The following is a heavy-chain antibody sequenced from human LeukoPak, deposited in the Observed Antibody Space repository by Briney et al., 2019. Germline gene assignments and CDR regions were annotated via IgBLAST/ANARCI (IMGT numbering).Heavy chain of an antibody. J-gene: IGHJ4*02. V-gene: IGHV4-39*07. CDR3: ARERGCYVRGVIDY. Sequence: PSETLSLTCTVSGGSISSSSYYWGWIRQPPGKGLEWIGSIYYSGSTYYNPSLKSRVTISVDTSKNQFSLKLSSVTAADTAVYYCARERGCYVRGVIDYWGQGTLVTVSS. CDR1: GGSISSSSYY. D-gene: IGHD3-10*01. CDR2: IYYSGST.